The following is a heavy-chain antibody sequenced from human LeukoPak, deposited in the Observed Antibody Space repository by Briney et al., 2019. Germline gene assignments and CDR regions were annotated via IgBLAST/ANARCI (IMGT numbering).Heavy chain of an antibody. CDR1: GYTLTELS. Sequence: ASVKVSCKVSGYTLTELSMHWVRQAPGKGLEWMGGFDPEGGETIYAQKFQGRVTMTEDTSTDTAYMELSSLRSEDTAVYYCASYYSRSRTPPYYFDYWGQGTLVTVSS. V-gene: IGHV1-24*01. CDR2: FDPEGGET. D-gene: IGHD2-21*01. CDR3: ASYYSRSRTPPYYFDY. J-gene: IGHJ4*02.